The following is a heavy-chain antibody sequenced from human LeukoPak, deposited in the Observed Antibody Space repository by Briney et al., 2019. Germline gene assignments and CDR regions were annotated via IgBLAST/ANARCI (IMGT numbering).Heavy chain of an antibody. CDR3: ARDRSSGSV. Sequence: SETLSLTCTVSGGSISSYYWSWIRQPPGKGLEWIGYIYYSGSTNYNPSLKSRVTISVDTSKNQFSLKLRSVTAADTAVYYCARDRSSGSVWGQGTMVTVSS. CDR1: GGSISSYY. J-gene: IGHJ3*01. V-gene: IGHV4-59*01. D-gene: IGHD6-19*01. CDR2: IYYSGST.